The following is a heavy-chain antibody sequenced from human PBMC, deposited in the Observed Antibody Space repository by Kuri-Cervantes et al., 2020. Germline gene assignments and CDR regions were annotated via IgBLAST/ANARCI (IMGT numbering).Heavy chain of an antibody. J-gene: IGHJ4*02. CDR3: AKHRRRWAPAAVEFDA. V-gene: IGHV5-51*01. D-gene: IGHD2-2*01. CDR2: IYPGGSKT. CDR1: GYIFSNYW. Sequence: GGSLRPPFKPSGYIFSNYWIGWVRQMPGKGLEWVVIIYPGGSKTRYSPSFKGQVTSSACKSISTAFLQWRSLRASDTAMYYCAKHRRRWAPAAVEFDAWGQGTLVTVSS.